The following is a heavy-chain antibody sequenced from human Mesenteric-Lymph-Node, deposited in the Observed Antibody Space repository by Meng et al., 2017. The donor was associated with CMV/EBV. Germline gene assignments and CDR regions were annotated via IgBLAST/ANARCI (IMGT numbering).Heavy chain of an antibody. D-gene: IGHD2/OR15-2a*01. Sequence: ASVKVSCKASGYTFTGYYIHWVRQAPGQGLEWMGWINPNSGGTNYAQKFQGRITMTTDTSINTAYMELSRLRSDDTAVYYCARDNTQIDYWGQGTLVTVSS. J-gene: IGHJ4*02. CDR3: ARDNTQIDY. V-gene: IGHV1-2*02. CDR1: GYTFTGYY. CDR2: INPNSGGT.